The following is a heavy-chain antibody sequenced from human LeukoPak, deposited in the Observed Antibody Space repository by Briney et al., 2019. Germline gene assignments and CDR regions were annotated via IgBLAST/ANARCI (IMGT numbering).Heavy chain of an antibody. D-gene: IGHD1-26*01. CDR2: FDPEDGET. Sequence: ASVKVSCKVSVYTLTELSMHWVRQAPGKGLEWMGGFDPEDGETIYAQKFQGRVTMTEDTSTDTAYMELSSLRSEDTAVYYCATVSEVGATPDWFDPWGQGTLVTVSS. CDR1: VYTLTELS. V-gene: IGHV1-24*01. CDR3: ATVSEVGATPDWFDP. J-gene: IGHJ5*02.